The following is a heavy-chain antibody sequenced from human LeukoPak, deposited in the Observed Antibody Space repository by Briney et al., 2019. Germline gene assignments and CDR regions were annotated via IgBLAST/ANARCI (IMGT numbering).Heavy chain of an antibody. V-gene: IGHV1-18*01. Sequence: ASVKVSCKASGYTFTSYGISWVRQAPGQGLEWMGWISAYNGNTNYAQKLQGRVTMTTDTSTSTAYMELRSLRSDDTAVYYCARGGWGAVAPWNRPGDFDYWGQGTLVTASS. CDR1: GYTFTSYG. CDR3: ARGGWGAVAPWNRPGDFDY. CDR2: ISAYNGNT. D-gene: IGHD6-19*01. J-gene: IGHJ4*02.